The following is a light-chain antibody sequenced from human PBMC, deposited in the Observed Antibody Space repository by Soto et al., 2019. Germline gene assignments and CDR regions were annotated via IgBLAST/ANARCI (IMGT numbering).Light chain of an antibody. Sequence: NFMLTQPHSVSESPGKTVTISCTRSRGSIGSNYAQWYQQRPGSAPTIVIYKDDQRPSGVPDRFSGSIDSSSNSASLTISGLKTEDEADYYCQSDDSGYVAFGGGTKLTVL. V-gene: IGLV6-57*04. CDR1: RGSIGSNY. J-gene: IGLJ2*01. CDR3: QSDDSGYVA. CDR2: KDD.